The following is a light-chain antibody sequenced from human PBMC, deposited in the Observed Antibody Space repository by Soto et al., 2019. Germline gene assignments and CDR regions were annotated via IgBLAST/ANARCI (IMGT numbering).Light chain of an antibody. CDR2: EVS. V-gene: IGLV2-14*01. CDR3: CSYAGGYTHAV. J-gene: IGLJ2*01. Sequence: QSALTQPASVSGSPGQSITISCTGTSSDVGGYSYVSWYQQHPGKTPKLMIYEVSNRPSGVSHRFSGSKSGNTASLTISGLQAEDEADYYCCSYAGGYTHAVFGGGTKLTVL. CDR1: SSDVGGYSY.